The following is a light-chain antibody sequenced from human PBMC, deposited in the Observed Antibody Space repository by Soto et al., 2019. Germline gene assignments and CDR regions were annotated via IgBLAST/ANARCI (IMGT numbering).Light chain of an antibody. CDR1: QSVSSN. CDR3: QQYVRSPWT. J-gene: IGKJ1*01. CDR2: GAS. Sequence: EIVMTRSPATLSVSPGERATLSCRASQSVSSNLAWYQQKPGQAPRLLIYGASTRATGIPDRFSGSGSGTDFTLTISRLEPEDFAVYYCQQYVRSPWTFGQGTKADI. V-gene: IGKV3-20*01.